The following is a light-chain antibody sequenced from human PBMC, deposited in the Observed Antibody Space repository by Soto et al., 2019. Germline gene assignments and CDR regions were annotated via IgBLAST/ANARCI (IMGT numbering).Light chain of an antibody. CDR2: DAS. CDR1: QSVSRN. CDR3: QQYNNWLWT. J-gene: IGKJ1*01. Sequence: EILMTQSPATLSVAPGERATLSCRASQSVSRNVAWYQKKPGQAPRLLIHDASTRATGISVRFSGSGSGTEFTLTISSLQSEDFAVYYCQQYNNWLWTFGQGTKVEIK. V-gene: IGKV3-15*01.